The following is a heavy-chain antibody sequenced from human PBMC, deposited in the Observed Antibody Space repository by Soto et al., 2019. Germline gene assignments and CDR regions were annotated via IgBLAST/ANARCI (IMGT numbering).Heavy chain of an antibody. CDR2: IYYSGST. CDR3: ARDSRYCTGGSCHPNYYYGMDV. Sequence: QVQLQESGPGLVKPSETLSLTCSVSGGSVSSGNYYWSWIRQPPGKGLEWIGYIYYSGSTYYNPSLKSRVTISVDTSKNQLSLKLSSVTAADTAVYYCARDSRYCTGGSCHPNYYYGMDVWGQGTTVTVSS. D-gene: IGHD2-15*01. J-gene: IGHJ6*02. CDR1: GGSVSSGNYY. V-gene: IGHV4-61*01.